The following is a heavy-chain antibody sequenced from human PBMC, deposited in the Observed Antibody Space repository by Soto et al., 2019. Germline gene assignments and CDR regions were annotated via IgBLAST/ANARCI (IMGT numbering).Heavy chain of an antibody. J-gene: IGHJ6*03. Sequence: SETLSLTCAVYGGSFSGYYWSWLRQPPGKGPEWIGEINHSGNTKYNPSLESRVTISRDNAKNSLYLQMNSLRAEDTAVYYCARDGRQLAYYYYMDVWGKGTTVTVSS. CDR1: GGSFSGYY. CDR3: ARDGRQLAYYYYMDV. D-gene: IGHD6-13*01. CDR2: INHSGNT. V-gene: IGHV4-34*01.